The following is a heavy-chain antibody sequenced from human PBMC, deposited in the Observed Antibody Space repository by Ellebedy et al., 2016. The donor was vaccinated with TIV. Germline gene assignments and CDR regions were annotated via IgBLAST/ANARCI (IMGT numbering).Heavy chain of an antibody. D-gene: IGHD6-13*01. CDR2: ISGYNGNT. CDR3: ARDTHSQQPELLDAFDI. CDR1: GYNLTNYG. Sequence: ASVKVSXXASGYNLTNYGISWVRQAPGQGLEWMGWISGYNGNTNYAQKFQGRVTMTTDTSTSSAYMELRSLRSDDTAVYYCARDTHSQQPELLDAFDIWGQGTMVSVSS. V-gene: IGHV1-18*01. J-gene: IGHJ3*02.